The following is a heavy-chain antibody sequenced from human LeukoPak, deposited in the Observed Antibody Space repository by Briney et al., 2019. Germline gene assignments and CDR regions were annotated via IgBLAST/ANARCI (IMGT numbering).Heavy chain of an antibody. J-gene: IGHJ6*03. CDR3: AKDLQQWLVSPYYYYMDA. Sequence: PGGSLRLSCAASGFTFTRYGMHWVRQAPGKGLEWVAFIRYDGSNIHYADSVKGRFTVSRDNSNLYLQMNSLGAEDMAVYYCAKDLQQWLVSPYYYYMDAWGNGTTVTVSS. D-gene: IGHD6-19*01. CDR1: GFTFTRYG. CDR2: IRYDGSNI. V-gene: IGHV3-30*02.